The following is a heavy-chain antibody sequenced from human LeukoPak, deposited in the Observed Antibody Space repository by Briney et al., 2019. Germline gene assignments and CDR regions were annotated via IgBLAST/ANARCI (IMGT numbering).Heavy chain of an antibody. CDR1: GYTFSTYE. CDR3: ARGLDCGGDCFGS. V-gene: IGHV1-8*01. D-gene: IGHD2-21*02. J-gene: IGHJ4*02. Sequence: GASVKVSCKASGYTFSTYEINWVRQATGQGLEWMGWINPNSGDTHYTQKFQGRVTMTRNTSISTAYMEVSSLTSEDTAVYYCARGLDCGGDCFGSRGQGTLVTVSS. CDR2: INPNSGDT.